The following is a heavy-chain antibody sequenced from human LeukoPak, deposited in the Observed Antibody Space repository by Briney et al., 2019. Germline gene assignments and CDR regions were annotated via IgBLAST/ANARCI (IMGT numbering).Heavy chain of an antibody. CDR1: GFTFSTYW. V-gene: IGHV3-74*01. Sequence: GGSLRLSCAASGFTFSTYWMHWVRQAPGKGLVWVSRIKSDGSNTNYADSVKGRFTISRGNAKNTLYLQMNSLRAEDTAVYYCTRVGDYGGNWAWYFDLWGRGTLVTVSS. CDR3: TRVGDYGGNWAWYFDL. J-gene: IGHJ2*01. CDR2: IKSDGSNT. D-gene: IGHD4-23*01.